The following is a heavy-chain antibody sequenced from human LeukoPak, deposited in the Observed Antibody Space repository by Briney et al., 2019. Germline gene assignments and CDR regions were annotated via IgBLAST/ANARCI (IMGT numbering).Heavy chain of an antibody. J-gene: IGHJ2*01. CDR2: IYGGGST. Sequence: GGSLRLSCAASGFTVSSNFMGWVRQAPGKGLEWVSVIYGGGSTYYADSVKGRFTISRDTSKNTLHLQMNSLRAEDTAVYYCARDHHYYDSSGHGWYFDLWGRGTLVTVSS. D-gene: IGHD3-22*01. CDR1: GFTVSSNF. CDR3: ARDHHYYDSSGHGWYFDL. V-gene: IGHV3-53*01.